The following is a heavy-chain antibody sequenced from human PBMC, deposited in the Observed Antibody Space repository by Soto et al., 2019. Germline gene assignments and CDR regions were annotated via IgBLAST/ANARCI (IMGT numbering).Heavy chain of an antibody. J-gene: IGHJ5*02. CDR2: INPTGDAT. CDR1: GYMFTSYY. D-gene: IGHD1-20*01. CDR3: AGEFRISGTTSWIGP. V-gene: IGHV1-46*01. Sequence: QVRLVQSGAEVKKPGASVKVSCQASGYMFTSYYIHWLRQAPGQGPEWVGIINPTGDATTYAPRFEARVTLTRDLPTGTIYMDLSSLTSEDTAVYYCAGEFRISGTTSWIGPWGQGTLVTVSS.